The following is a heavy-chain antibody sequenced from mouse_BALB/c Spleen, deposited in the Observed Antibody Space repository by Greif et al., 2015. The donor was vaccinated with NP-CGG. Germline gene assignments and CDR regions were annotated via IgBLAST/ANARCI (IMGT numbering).Heavy chain of an antibody. V-gene: IGHV2-2*02. Sequence: QVQLQQSGPGLVQPSQSLSITCTVSGFSLTSYGVHWVRQSPGKGLEWLGVIWSGGSTDYNAAFISRLSISKDNSRSQVFFKMNSLQANDTAIYYCARIYGGGYYYAMDYWGQGTSVTVSS. D-gene: IGHD1-1*01. CDR3: ARIYGGGYYYAMDY. CDR1: GFSLTSYG. J-gene: IGHJ4*01. CDR2: IWSGGST.